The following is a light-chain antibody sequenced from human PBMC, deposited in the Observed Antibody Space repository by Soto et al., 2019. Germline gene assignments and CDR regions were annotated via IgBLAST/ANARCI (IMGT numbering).Light chain of an antibody. CDR1: TSDIGVYDY. J-gene: IGLJ1*01. CDR3: SSNSTSYFYF. CDR2: GLT. V-gene: IGLV2-14*01. Sequence: QSLLTRPASVSGSPGQSLTISCTGTTSDIGVYDYVSWYQQYPGKAPKLLIYGLTIRPSGISNRFSGSKSGSTASLTISGLRDEDEADYYCSSNSTSYFYFVGSGTKVTVL.